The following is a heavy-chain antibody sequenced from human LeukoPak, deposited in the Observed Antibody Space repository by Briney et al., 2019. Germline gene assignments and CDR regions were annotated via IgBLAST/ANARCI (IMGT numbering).Heavy chain of an antibody. CDR2: INHSGST. CDR3: ARDSSTWWFDY. V-gene: IGHV4-34*01. D-gene: IGHD6-13*01. CDR1: GGSFSGYY. J-gene: IGHJ4*02. Sequence: PSETLSLTCAVYGGSFSGYYWSWIRQPPGKGLEWIGEINHSGSTNYNPSLKSRVTISVDTSKNQFSLNLRSVTAADTAVYYCARDSSTWWFDYWGQGTLVTVSS.